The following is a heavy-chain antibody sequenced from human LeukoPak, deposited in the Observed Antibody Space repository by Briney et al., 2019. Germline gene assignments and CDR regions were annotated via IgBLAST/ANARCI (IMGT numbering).Heavy chain of an antibody. CDR3: ARLTRLSTSTDRCYLDY. J-gene: IGHJ4*02. CDR1: GDSISSYY. V-gene: IGHV4-4*09. D-gene: IGHD6-6*01. Sequence: SETLSLTCTVSGDSISSYYWSWIRQPPGKGLGCIVYIYTRGGTNYIPSLKGRVTISIDTSKNQFSLKLSSVTAADSAVYYCARLTRLSTSTDRCYLDYWGQGTLVTVSS. CDR2: IYTRGGT.